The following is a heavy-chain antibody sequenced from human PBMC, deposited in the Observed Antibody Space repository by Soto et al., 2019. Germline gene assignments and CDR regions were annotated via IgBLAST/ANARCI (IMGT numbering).Heavy chain of an antibody. CDR2: IKQDGSES. Sequence: EVQLVESGGGLVQPGGSLRLSCVASGFTFKTYWMGWVRQAPGKGLEWVANIKQDGSESFYVDSVKGRLTISRDNAQNARYLQMNSLRVEDTAVYYCAKSQWLARDVFDVWGQGTMVTVSS. CDR1: GFTFKTYW. CDR3: AKSQWLARDVFDV. D-gene: IGHD6-19*01. J-gene: IGHJ3*01. V-gene: IGHV3-7*01.